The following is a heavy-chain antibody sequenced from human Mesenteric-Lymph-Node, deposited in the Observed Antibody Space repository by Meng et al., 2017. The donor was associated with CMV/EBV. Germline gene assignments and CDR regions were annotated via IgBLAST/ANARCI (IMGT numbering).Heavy chain of an antibody. CDR1: GGSVSSGSYY. V-gene: IGHV4-61*01. J-gene: IGHJ5*02. Sequence: SETLSLTCTVSGGSVSSGSYYWSWIRQPPGKGLEWIGYIYYSGSTNYNPSLKSRVTISVDTSKTQFSLKLSSVTAADTAVYYCARGRGYDFWIPSIAPRNWFDPWGQGTLVTVSS. D-gene: IGHD3-3*01. CDR2: IYYSGST. CDR3: ARGRGYDFWIPSIAPRNWFDP.